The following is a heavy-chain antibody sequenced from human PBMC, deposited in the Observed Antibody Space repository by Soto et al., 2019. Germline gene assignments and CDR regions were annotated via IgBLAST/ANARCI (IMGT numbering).Heavy chain of an antibody. CDR2: IWYDGSNK. J-gene: IGHJ3*02. CDR3: ARDREVRGVYYPDAFDI. D-gene: IGHD3-10*01. CDR1: GFTFSSYG. Sequence: QVQLVESGGGVVQPGRSLRLSCAASGFTFSSYGMHWVRQAPGKGLEWVAVIWYDGSNKYYADSVKGRFTISRDNSXNXXYLQMNSLRAEDTAVYYCARDREVRGVYYPDAFDIWGQGTMVTVSS. V-gene: IGHV3-33*01.